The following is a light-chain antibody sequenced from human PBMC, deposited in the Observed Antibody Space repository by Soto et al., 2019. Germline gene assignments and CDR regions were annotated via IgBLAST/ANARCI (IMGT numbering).Light chain of an antibody. CDR1: QSVSSY. CDR2: DAS. J-gene: IGKJ4*01. V-gene: IGKV3-11*01. Sequence: EIVLTQSPATLSLSPGERAALSCRASQSVSSYLAWYQQKPGQAPRLLIYDASKRATGIPARFSGSGSGTDITLTISSLEPEDFAVYFCQQRSKWPSTFGGGTKVEI. CDR3: QQRSKWPST.